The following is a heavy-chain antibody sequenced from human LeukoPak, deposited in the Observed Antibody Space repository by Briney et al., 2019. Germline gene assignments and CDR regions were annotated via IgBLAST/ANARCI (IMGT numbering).Heavy chain of an antibody. CDR2: IYTSGST. J-gene: IGHJ4*02. CDR1: GGSISSYY. D-gene: IGHD3-3*01. Sequence: PSETLSLTCTVSGGSISSYYWSWIRQPAGKGLEWIGRIYTSGSTNYNPSLKSRVTMSVDTSKNQFSLKLSSVTAADTAVYFCASSTLDYDFWSGYYTKPFDYWGQGTLVTVSS. CDR3: ASSTLDYDFWSGYYTKPFDY. V-gene: IGHV4-4*07.